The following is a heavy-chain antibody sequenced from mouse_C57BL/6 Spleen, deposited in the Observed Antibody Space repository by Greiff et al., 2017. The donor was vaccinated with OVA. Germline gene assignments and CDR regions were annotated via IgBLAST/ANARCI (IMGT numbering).Heavy chain of an antibody. CDR1: GFTFSSYT. CDR3: ARSLLPYYAMDY. Sequence: EVMLVESGGGLVKPGGSLKLSCAASGFTFSSYTMSWVRQTPEKRLEWVATISGGGGNTYYPDSVKGRFTISRDNAKNTLYLQMSSLRSEDTALYYCARSLLPYYAMDYWGQGTSVTVSS. CDR2: ISGGGGNT. J-gene: IGHJ4*01. V-gene: IGHV5-9*01. D-gene: IGHD2-12*01.